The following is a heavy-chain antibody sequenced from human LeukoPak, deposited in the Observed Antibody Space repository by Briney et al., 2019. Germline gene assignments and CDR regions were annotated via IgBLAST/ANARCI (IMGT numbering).Heavy chain of an antibody. CDR2: VSYDGSNK. CDR1: GFTFSSYG. D-gene: IGHD6-19*01. V-gene: IGHV3-30*18. J-gene: IGHJ4*02. CDR3: AKGAGSGWYPYFDY. Sequence: GGSLRLSCAASGFTFSSYGMHWVRQAPGKGLEWVAVVSYDGSNKKYADSVKGRFTISRDNSKNTLYLEMNSLRAEDTAVYYCAKGAGSGWYPYFDYWGQGTLVTVSS.